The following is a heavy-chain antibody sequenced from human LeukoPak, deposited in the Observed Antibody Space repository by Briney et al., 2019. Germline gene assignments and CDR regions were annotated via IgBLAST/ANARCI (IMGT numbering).Heavy chain of an antibody. CDR2: IGIDSGNT. D-gene: IGHD5-24*01. CDR1: GFRFSDYS. V-gene: IGHV3-48*01. CDR3: ARDYKYAFDN. Sequence: GGSLRLSCAASGFRFSDYSMNWVRQAPGKGREWISYIGIDSGNTNYADSVKGRFTISGDKAKNSLYLQMNSLRVEDTAVYYCARDYKYAFDNWGQGTLVTVSS. J-gene: IGHJ4*02.